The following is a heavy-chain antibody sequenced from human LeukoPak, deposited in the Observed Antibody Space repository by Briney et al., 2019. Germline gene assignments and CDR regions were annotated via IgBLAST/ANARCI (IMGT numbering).Heavy chain of an antibody. Sequence: SETLSLTCTVSGGSISSGGYYGSWIRQPPGKGLEWIGYIYHSGSTYYNPSLKSRVTISVDTSKNQFSLKLSSVTAADTAVYYCARHHGGYGSGSHNLDAFDIWGQGTMVTVSS. CDR3: ARHHGGYGSGSHNLDAFDI. CDR1: GGSISSGGYY. D-gene: IGHD3-10*01. CDR2: IYHSGST. J-gene: IGHJ3*02. V-gene: IGHV4-30-2*01.